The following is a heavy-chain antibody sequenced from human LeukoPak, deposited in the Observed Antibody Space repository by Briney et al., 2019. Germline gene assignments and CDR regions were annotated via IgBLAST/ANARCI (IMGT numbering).Heavy chain of an antibody. Sequence: GGSLRLSCTGSGFSVSSSYMSWVRQAPGKGLEWVSFIYAIGTTYYADSVKGRFTISRDNSKNTVYLQMTSLRAEDTAMYYCARGSATATIQLDNWGQGTLVTASS. V-gene: IGHV3-66*01. D-gene: IGHD5-24*01. J-gene: IGHJ4*02. CDR3: ARGSATATIQLDN. CDR2: IYAIGTT. CDR1: GFSVSSSY.